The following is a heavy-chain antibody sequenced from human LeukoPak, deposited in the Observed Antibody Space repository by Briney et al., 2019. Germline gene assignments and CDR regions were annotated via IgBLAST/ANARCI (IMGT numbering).Heavy chain of an antibody. D-gene: IGHD6-6*01. CDR3: ARWISSSDAFDI. J-gene: IGHJ3*02. Sequence: SVKVSCKASGGTFSSYAISWVRQAPGQGLEWMGGIIPIFGTANYAQKFQGRVTMTTDTSTSTAYMELRSLRSDDTAVYYCARWISSSDAFDIWGQGTMVTVSS. CDR2: IIPIFGTA. CDR1: GGTFSSYA. V-gene: IGHV1-69*05.